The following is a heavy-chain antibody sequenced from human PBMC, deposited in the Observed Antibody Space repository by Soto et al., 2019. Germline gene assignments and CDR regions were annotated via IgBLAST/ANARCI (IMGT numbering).Heavy chain of an antibody. Sequence: ASVKVSCKASGYTFTSYGISWVRQAPGQGLEWMGWISAYNGNTNYAQKLQGRVTMTTDTSTNTAYMELRSLRSDDTAVYYCARNGPYYDILTGQYYYYYGMDVWGQGTTVTVSS. J-gene: IGHJ6*02. D-gene: IGHD3-9*01. CDR2: ISAYNGNT. CDR3: ARNGPYYDILTGQYYYYYGMDV. V-gene: IGHV1-18*04. CDR1: GYTFTSYG.